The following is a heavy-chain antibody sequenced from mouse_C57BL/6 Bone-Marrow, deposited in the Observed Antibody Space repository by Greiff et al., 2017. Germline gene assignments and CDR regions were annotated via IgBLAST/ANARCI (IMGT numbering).Heavy chain of an antibody. J-gene: IGHJ2*01. CDR1: GYTFTSYW. CDR3: ARRGEWPYFDY. V-gene: IGHV1-55*01. CDR2: IYPGSGST. Sequence: VQLQQPGAELVKPGASVKMSCKASGYTFTSYWITWVKPRPGPGLEWIGDIYPGSGSTNYNEKFKSKATLTVDPSSSTSYRQLSSLTSEDSAVDDCARRGEWPYFDYWGKGTTLTVSA.